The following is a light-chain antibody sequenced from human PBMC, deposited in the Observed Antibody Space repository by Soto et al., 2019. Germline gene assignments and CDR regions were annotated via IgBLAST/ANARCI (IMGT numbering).Light chain of an antibody. V-gene: IGLV2-14*03. CDR2: DVA. J-gene: IGLJ1*01. CDR1: SGDVGDYNY. CDR3: SSLTPSRSFV. Sequence: QSALTQPGSVSGSPLQSITISCTGASGDVGDYNYVSWYQHHPGKAPKLMIFDVANRPSGVSNRFSGSKSGNTASLTISGLQAEDEADYFCSSLTPSRSFVFGIGTKVTVL.